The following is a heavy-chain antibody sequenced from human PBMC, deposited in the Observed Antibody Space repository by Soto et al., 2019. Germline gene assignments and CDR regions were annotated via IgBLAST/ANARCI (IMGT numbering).Heavy chain of an antibody. CDR2: ISGSGGST. Sequence: EVQLLESGGGLVQPGGSLRLSCAASGFTFSSYGMTWVRQAPGKGLEWVSSISGSGGSTYYADSVKGRFTISRDNSRNTLYLHMNSLRAEDTAVYYCAKGGSYDILTGYPYYYYMDVWGKGTTVTVSS. J-gene: IGHJ6*03. CDR3: AKGGSYDILTGYPYYYYMDV. CDR1: GFTFSSYG. D-gene: IGHD3-9*01. V-gene: IGHV3-23*01.